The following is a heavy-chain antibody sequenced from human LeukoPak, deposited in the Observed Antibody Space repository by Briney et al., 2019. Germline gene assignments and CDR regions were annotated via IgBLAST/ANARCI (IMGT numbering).Heavy chain of an antibody. Sequence: PSETLSVTCTVSGGSIRSSTYYWGWIRQLPGKGPEWIGSIYYSGKTYYNPSLKSRVTIIVDASNNQFSLKLTYVTAADTAVYYCARHGAYCVGDCFFFDYWGQGPLVTVSS. V-gene: IGHV4-39*01. CDR2: IYYSGKT. CDR1: GGSIRSSTYY. D-gene: IGHD2-21*01. J-gene: IGHJ4*02. CDR3: ARHGAYCVGDCFFFDY.